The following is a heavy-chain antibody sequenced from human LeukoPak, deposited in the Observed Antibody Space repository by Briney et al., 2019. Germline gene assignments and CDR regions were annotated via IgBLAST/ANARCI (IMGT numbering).Heavy chain of an antibody. Sequence: GGSLRLSCAASGFTFSSYAMSWVRQAPGKGLEWVSTLSGGGGSAYYADSVKGRFTISRDTSKNTLYLQMNSLRAEDMAVYFCASIMDSSGWHSGGYWGQGTLVTVSS. CDR1: GFTFSSYA. V-gene: IGHV3-23*01. D-gene: IGHD6-19*01. J-gene: IGHJ4*02. CDR3: ASIMDSSGWHSGGY. CDR2: LSGGGGSA.